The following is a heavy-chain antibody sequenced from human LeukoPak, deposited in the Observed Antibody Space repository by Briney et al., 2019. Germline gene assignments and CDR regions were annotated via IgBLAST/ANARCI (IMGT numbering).Heavy chain of an antibody. Sequence: ASVKVSCKASGYTFTGYYMHWVRQAPGQGLEWMGWINPNSGGTNYAQKFQGRVTMTRDTSISTAYMELSRLRSDDTAVYYCAREGGLWFGEPRYYFDYWGQGTLVTVSS. D-gene: IGHD3-10*01. CDR2: INPNSGGT. J-gene: IGHJ4*02. CDR1: GYTFTGYY. V-gene: IGHV1-2*02. CDR3: AREGGLWFGEPRYYFDY.